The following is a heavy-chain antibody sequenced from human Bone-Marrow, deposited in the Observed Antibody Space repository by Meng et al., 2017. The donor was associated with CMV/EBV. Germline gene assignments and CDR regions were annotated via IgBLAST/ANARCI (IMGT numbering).Heavy chain of an antibody. V-gene: IGHV3-43*01. J-gene: IGHJ4*02. CDR3: AKDMTYSSGSYYPPIFDY. D-gene: IGHD1-26*01. CDR2: ISWDGGST. CDR1: TFDDYT. Sequence: TFDDYTMHWVRQAPGNGLEWVSLISWDGGSTYYADSVKGRFTISRDNSKNSLYLQMNSLRTEDTALYYCAKDMTYSSGSYYPPIFDYWGQGTLVTVSS.